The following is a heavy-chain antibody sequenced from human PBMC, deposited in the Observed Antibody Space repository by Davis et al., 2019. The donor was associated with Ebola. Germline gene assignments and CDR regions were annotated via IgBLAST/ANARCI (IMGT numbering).Heavy chain of an antibody. CDR3: ARRREGSTTGWYIDY. D-gene: IGHD6-19*01. J-gene: IGHJ4*02. V-gene: IGHV4-34*01. CDR1: GGSFSGYY. CDR2: INHGGSP. Sequence: PSETLSLTCAVFGGSFSGYYWSWIRQPPGKGLEWIGEINHGGSPRNNPSLESRVTISVDTSKKQFSLKLTSVTAADTAVYYCARRREGSTTGWYIDYWGQGTLVTVSS.